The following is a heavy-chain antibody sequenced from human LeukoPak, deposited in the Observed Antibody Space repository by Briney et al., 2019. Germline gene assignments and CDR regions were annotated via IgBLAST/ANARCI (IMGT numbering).Heavy chain of an antibody. CDR3: ATYRQVLLPFES. Sequence: GGSLRLSCAASGFTFDDYAMHWVRQVPGKGLEWVSHISWNSGSRTYADSVKGRFTISRVNAKNSLYLQMNSLRAEDTAIYYCATYRQVLLPFESWGQGTLVTVSS. D-gene: IGHD5-18*01. CDR1: GFTFDDYA. V-gene: IGHV3-9*01. J-gene: IGHJ4*02. CDR2: ISWNSGSR.